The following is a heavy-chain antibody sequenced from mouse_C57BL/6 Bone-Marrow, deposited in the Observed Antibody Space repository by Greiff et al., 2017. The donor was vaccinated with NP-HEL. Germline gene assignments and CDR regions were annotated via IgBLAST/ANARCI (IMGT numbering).Heavy chain of an antibody. CDR2: IDPANGNT. J-gene: IGHJ4*01. CDR3: ARRIYSHIWYAMDY. CDR1: GFNIKNTY. Sequence: VHVKQSVAELVRPGASVKLSCTASGFNIKNTYMHWVKQRPEQGLEWIGRIDPANGNTKYAPKFQGKATITADTSSNTAYLQLSSLTSEDTAIYYCARRIYSHIWYAMDYWGQGTSVTVSS. V-gene: IGHV14-3*01. D-gene: IGHD2-1*01.